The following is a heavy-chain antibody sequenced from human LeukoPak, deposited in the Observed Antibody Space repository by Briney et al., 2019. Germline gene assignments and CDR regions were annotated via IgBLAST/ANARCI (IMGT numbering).Heavy chain of an antibody. CDR1: GFNLSSYW. J-gene: IGHJ3*02. CDR2: IKEEGSEE. Sequence: GGSLRLSCAASGFNLSSYWMNWVRQAPGKWLEWVANIKEEGSEEYYVDSVKGRFTISRDNAKNALYVQMNSLRAEDTTVYYCARAGGGAYAFDIWGQGTMVTVSS. D-gene: IGHD3-16*01. V-gene: IGHV3-7*01. CDR3: ARAGGGAYAFDI.